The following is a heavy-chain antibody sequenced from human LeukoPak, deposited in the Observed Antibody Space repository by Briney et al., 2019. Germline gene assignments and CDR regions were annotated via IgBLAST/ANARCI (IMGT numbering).Heavy chain of an antibody. CDR3: ARDPAAGRYFDY. Sequence: PSETLSLTCTVSGGSVSSGSYYWTWIRQPPGKGLEWIGYIYYSGSTNYNPSLKSRVTISLDTSKNHFSLKLSSVTAADTTVYYCARDPAAGRYFDYWGQGSLVTVSS. CDR2: IYYSGST. D-gene: IGHD6-13*01. V-gene: IGHV4-61*03. CDR1: GGSVSSGSYY. J-gene: IGHJ4*02.